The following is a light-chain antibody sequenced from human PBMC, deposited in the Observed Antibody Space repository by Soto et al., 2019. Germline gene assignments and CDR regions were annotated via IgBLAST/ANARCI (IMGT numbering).Light chain of an antibody. V-gene: IGKV3-20*01. CDR2: DAS. J-gene: IGKJ5*01. CDR1: QSVSSN. Sequence: EIVMTQSPATLSVSPGEIATLSFRASQSVSSNLAWYQQKPGQAPRLLIYDASHRATGIPARFSGSGSGTDFTLTISRLEPEDFAVYYCQQYGSSPITFGQGTRLEIK. CDR3: QQYGSSPIT.